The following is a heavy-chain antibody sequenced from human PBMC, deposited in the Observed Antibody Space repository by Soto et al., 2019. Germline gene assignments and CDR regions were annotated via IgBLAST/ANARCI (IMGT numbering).Heavy chain of an antibody. D-gene: IGHD2-2*01. J-gene: IGHJ4*02. Sequence: EGSLRLSYAASGFPFSNYGMHLVRQAPGKGLEWVAVIWYDGSNKYYADSVKGRFTISRDNSKNTLYLQMGSLRAEDMAVYYCAREGYCSSTSCYSFDYWGQGTLVTVS. CDR2: IWYDGSNK. CDR3: AREGYCSSTSCYSFDY. V-gene: IGHV3-33*01. CDR1: GFPFSNYG.